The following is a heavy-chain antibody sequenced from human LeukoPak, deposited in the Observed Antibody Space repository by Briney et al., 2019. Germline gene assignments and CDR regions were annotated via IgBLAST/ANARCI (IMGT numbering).Heavy chain of an antibody. V-gene: IGHV1-69*05. Sequence: ASVKVSCKASGGTFSSYAISWVRQAPGQGLEWMGRIIPIFGTANYEQEFQGRVTITTDESTSTAYMELSSLRSEDTAVYYCATSPSCSGGSCYHNWFDPWGQGTLVTVSS. CDR2: IIPIFGTA. CDR3: ATSPSCSGGSCYHNWFDP. D-gene: IGHD2-15*01. J-gene: IGHJ5*02. CDR1: GGTFSSYA.